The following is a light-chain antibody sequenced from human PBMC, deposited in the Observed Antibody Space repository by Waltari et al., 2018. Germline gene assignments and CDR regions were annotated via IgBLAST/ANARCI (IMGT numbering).Light chain of an antibody. CDR2: DDK. V-gene: IGLV2-23*01. Sequence: QSALTPPAPLSGSPGHSTPIPCPGTSIGVGIYNVLSWYQQYPRKAPQVMIYDDKRRPSGVSDRFSGSKSGNTASLTISGVQAEDEADYYCCSYAGSYTWVFGGGTKLTVL. CDR3: CSYAGSYTWV. J-gene: IGLJ3*02. CDR1: SIGVGIYNV.